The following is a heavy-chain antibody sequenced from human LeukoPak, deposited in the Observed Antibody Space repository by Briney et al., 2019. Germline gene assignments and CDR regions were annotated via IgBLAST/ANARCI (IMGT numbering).Heavy chain of an antibody. CDR3: ATPYYDSSGYHALDY. J-gene: IGHJ4*02. V-gene: IGHV1-69*05. CDR2: IIPIFGTA. CDR1: GGTFSRDA. Sequence: SVKVSCKASGGTFSRDAISWVRQASGQGLEWMGGIIPIFGTANYAQKFQGRVTITTDESTSTAYMELSSLRSEDTAVYYCATPYYDSSGYHALDYWGQGTLVTVSS. D-gene: IGHD3-22*01.